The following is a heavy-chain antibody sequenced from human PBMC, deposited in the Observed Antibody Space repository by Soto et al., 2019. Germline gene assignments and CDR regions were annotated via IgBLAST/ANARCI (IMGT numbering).Heavy chain of an antibody. V-gene: IGHV3-53*04. D-gene: IGHD6-13*01. Sequence: EVQLVESGGGLVQPGGSLRLSCAASGFTVSSNYMSWVRQAPGKGLEWVSVIYSGGSTYYADSVKGRFTISRNNSKNTLYLQTNSPRAQHTAVYYWARLGSRWLDDAFDIWGQGTMVTVSS. CDR2: IYSGGST. CDR1: GFTVSSNY. CDR3: ARLGSRWLDDAFDI. J-gene: IGHJ3*02.